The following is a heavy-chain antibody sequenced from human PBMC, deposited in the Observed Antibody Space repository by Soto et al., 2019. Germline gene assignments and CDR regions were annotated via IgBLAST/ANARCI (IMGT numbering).Heavy chain of an antibody. V-gene: IGHV4-39*02. CDR3: AREYYYGSGPWY. Sequence: SETLSLTCTVSGGSISSSSYYWGWIRQPPGKGLEWIGSIYYSGSTYYNPSLKSRVTISVDTSKNQFSLKLSSVTAADTAVYYCAREYYYGSGPWYWGQGTLVTVSS. J-gene: IGHJ4*02. D-gene: IGHD3-10*01. CDR1: GGSISSSSYY. CDR2: IYYSGST.